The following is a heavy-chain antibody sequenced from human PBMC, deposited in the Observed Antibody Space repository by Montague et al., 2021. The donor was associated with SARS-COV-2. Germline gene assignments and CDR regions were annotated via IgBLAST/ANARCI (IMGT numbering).Heavy chain of an antibody. V-gene: IGHV4-4*09. D-gene: IGHD5/OR15-5a*01. Sequence: IYTSGSTNYNPSLKSRLTISVDTSKNQFSLKLSSVTAADTAVYYCAGLSCLRGAFDIWGQGTRVNVCS. J-gene: IGHJ3*02. CDR2: IYTSGST. CDR3: AGLSCLRGAFDI.